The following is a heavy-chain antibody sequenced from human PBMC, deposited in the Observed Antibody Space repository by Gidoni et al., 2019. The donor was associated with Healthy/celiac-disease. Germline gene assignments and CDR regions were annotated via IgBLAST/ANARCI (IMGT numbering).Heavy chain of an antibody. Sequence: EVQLVESGGGLVQPGGSLRLSCAASGFTFSSYSMNWVRQAPGKGLEWVSYISSSSSTIYYADSVKGRFTISRDNAKNSLYLQMNSLRDEDTAVYYCARAMTTVTTRDLGYWGQGTLVTVSS. J-gene: IGHJ4*02. CDR3: ARAMTTVTTRDLGY. CDR2: ISSSSSTI. CDR1: GFTFSSYS. D-gene: IGHD4-17*01. V-gene: IGHV3-48*02.